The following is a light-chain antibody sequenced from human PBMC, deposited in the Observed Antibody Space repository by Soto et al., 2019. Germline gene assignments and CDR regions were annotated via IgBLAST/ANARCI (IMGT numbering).Light chain of an antibody. Sequence: DMQMTQSPSTLSASVGDRVTITCRAIQSISSWLAWYQQKPGKAPKLLIYDASSLESGVPSRFSGSGSGTEFTLTISSLQPDDFATYYCQQYNSYSTWTFGQGTKVVIK. J-gene: IGKJ1*01. CDR1: QSISSW. CDR2: DAS. V-gene: IGKV1-5*01. CDR3: QQYNSYSTWT.